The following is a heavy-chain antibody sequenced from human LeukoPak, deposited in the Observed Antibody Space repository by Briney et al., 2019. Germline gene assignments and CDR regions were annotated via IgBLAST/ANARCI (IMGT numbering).Heavy chain of an antibody. CDR1: GFTFSSYG. CDR3: AKSLEYYMDV. Sequence: GRSLRLSCAASGFTFSSYGMHWVRQAPGKGLEWVAVIWYGGSNKYYADSVKGRFTISRDNSKNTLYLQMNSLRAEDTAVYYCAKSLEYYMDVCGKGTTVTVSS. J-gene: IGHJ6*03. D-gene: IGHD1-1*01. V-gene: IGHV3-30*18. CDR2: IWYGGSNK.